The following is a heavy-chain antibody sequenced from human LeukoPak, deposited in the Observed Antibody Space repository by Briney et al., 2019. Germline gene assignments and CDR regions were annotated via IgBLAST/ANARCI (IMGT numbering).Heavy chain of an antibody. J-gene: IGHJ4*02. Sequence: HRASVKVSCKASGYTFTSYGINWVRQASGQGLEWMGWISAYNGNTSYAQKLQGRVTMTTDTSTSTAYMELRSLRSDDTAVYYCARVGPRNTQPSHSMIVVVRHFDYWGQGTLVTVSS. CDR2: ISAYNGNT. V-gene: IGHV1-18*01. CDR3: ARVGPRNTQPSHSMIVVVRHFDY. D-gene: IGHD3-22*01. CDR1: GYTFTSYG.